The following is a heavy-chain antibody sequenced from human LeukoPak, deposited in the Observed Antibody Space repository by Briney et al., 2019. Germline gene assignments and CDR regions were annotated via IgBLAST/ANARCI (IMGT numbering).Heavy chain of an antibody. CDR2: IIPIFGTA. V-gene: IGHV1-69*13. CDR3: ARDYGDRIGFDP. J-gene: IGHJ5*02. CDR1: GGTFSSYA. Sequence: GASVKVSCKASGGTFSSYAISWVRQAPGQGLEWMGGIIPIFGTANYAQKFQGRVTITADESTSTAYMELSSLRSEDTAVYYCARDYGDRIGFDPWGQGTLVTVSS. D-gene: IGHD4-17*01.